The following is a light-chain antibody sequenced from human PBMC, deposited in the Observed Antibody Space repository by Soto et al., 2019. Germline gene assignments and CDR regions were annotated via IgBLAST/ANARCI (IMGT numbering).Light chain of an antibody. CDR3: QQYGASPQT. CDR1: QSVSSTY. J-gene: IGKJ1*01. CDR2: ATS. V-gene: IGKV3-20*01. Sequence: EIVLTQSPGTLSSSPGERATLSCRASQSVSSTYLSWYQQKPGQAPRLIIYATSSRATGIPDRFSGSGAGTDFTLTISRLEPEDFDVYYCQQYGASPQTFGQGTRVEIK.